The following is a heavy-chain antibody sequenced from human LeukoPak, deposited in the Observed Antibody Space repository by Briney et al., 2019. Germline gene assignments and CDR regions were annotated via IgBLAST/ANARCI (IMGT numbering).Heavy chain of an antibody. CDR1: GYTFTNYW. Sequence: GESLKISCKGSGYTFTNYWIAWVRHMSGKGLEWMGAIYPGDSDTRYTPSFQGQVTISADKSSSTAYLQWSSLKASDTAMYYCARHKPAATDYWGQGTLITVSS. J-gene: IGHJ4*02. CDR2: IYPGDSDT. D-gene: IGHD6-13*01. CDR3: ARHKPAATDY. V-gene: IGHV5-51*01.